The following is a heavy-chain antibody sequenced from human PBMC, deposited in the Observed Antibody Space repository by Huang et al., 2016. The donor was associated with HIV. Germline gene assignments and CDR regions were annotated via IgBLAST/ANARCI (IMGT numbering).Heavy chain of an antibody. V-gene: IGHV4-39*01. CDR3: ASQHIGAAATWF. CDR2: VDQGGST. D-gene: IGHD6-13*01. Sequence: QLQLQESGPGQVKPSETLSLTCTVSGDFISSTNYYWGWFRQSPGKGLEWVGSVDQGGSTDYNPALKSRVTLSVDTSRNQFSLRLNSGTAADTAVYYCASQHIGAAATWFWGRGTQVAVSS. CDR1: GDFISSTNYY. J-gene: IGHJ4*02.